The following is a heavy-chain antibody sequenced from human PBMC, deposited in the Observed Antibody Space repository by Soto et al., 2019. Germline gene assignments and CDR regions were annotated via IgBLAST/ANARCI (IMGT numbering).Heavy chain of an antibody. CDR1: GGFVSSGSYY. Sequence: QVQLQQWGAGLLKPSETLSLTCAVCGGFVSSGSYYWSWIRQPPGKGLEWIGDMSHSGGTHFNPSLKSRVTISVDTSKNEFSLKMSSVTAADTALYYCARVERGTATTVVDAFDIWGPGTMVTVSS. V-gene: IGHV4-34*01. D-gene: IGHD1-1*01. CDR2: MSHSGGT. CDR3: ARVERGTATTVVDAFDI. J-gene: IGHJ3*02.